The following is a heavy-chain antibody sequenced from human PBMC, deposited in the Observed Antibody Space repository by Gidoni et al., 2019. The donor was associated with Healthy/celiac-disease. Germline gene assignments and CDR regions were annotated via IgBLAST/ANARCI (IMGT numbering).Heavy chain of an antibody. J-gene: IGHJ6*02. V-gene: IGHV4-59*01. CDR3: ARGPYGDYNYYYGMDV. CDR2: IYYSGST. Sequence: QVQLQESGPGLVKPSETLSLTCTVSGGSISRYYWSWIRQPPGKGLEWIGYIYYSGSTNYNPSLKSRVTISVDTSKNQFSLKLSSVTAADTAVYYCARGPYGDYNYYYGMDVWGQGTTVTVSS. D-gene: IGHD4-17*01. CDR1: GGSISRYY.